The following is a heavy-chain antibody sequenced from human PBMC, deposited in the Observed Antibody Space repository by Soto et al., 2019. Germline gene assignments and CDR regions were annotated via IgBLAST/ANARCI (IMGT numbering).Heavy chain of an antibody. D-gene: IGHD3-22*01. CDR3: ARDLYYDSSVTPTPDAFDI. CDR2: ISAYNGNT. CDR1: GYTFTSYG. J-gene: IGHJ3*02. V-gene: IGHV1-18*01. Sequence: QVELVQSGAEVKKPGASVKVSCKASGYTFTSYGISWVRQAPGQGLEWMGWISAYNGNTNYAQKLQGRVTMTTDTSTSTAYMELRSLRADDTAVYYCARDLYYDSSVTPTPDAFDIWGQGTMVTVSS.